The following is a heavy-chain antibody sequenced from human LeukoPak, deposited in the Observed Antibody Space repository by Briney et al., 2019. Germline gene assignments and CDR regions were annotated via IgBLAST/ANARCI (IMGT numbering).Heavy chain of an antibody. CDR3: ARRAGAYSHPYDY. J-gene: IGHJ4*02. D-gene: IGHD4/OR15-4a*01. Sequence: PGGSLRLSCAASGFTFSSYSMNWVRQAPGKGLVWVLSISSSSSYIYYADSVRGRFTISRDNAKNSLYLQMNSLRAEDTAVYYCARRAGAYSHPYDYWGQGTLVTVSS. V-gene: IGHV3-21*04. CDR2: ISSSSSYI. CDR1: GFTFSSYS.